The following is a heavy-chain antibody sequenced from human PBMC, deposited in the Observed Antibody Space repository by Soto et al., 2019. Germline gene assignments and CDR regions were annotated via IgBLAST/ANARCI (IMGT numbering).Heavy chain of an antibody. CDR2: IIPIFGTA. CDR1: GGTFSSYA. D-gene: IGHD2-21*02. Sequence: EASVKVSCKASGGTFSSYAISWVRQAPGQGLEWMGGIIPIFGTANYAQKFQGRVTITADESTSTAYMELSSLRSEDTAVYYCASTVVVTAISPFDYWGQGTMVTVST. V-gene: IGHV1-69*13. J-gene: IGHJ4*02. CDR3: ASTVVVTAISPFDY.